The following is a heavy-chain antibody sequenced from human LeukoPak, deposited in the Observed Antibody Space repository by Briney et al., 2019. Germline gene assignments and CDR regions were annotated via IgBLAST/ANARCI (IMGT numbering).Heavy chain of an antibody. Sequence: ASVKVSCKVSGYTLTELSMHWVRQAPGKGLEWMGGFDPEDGETIYAQKFQGRVTMTEDTPTDTAYMELSSLGSEDTAVYYCATVIGQSSSPPSDWFDPWGQGTLVTVSS. D-gene: IGHD2-2*01. CDR1: GYTLTELS. CDR2: FDPEDGET. CDR3: ATVIGQSSSPPSDWFDP. V-gene: IGHV1-24*01. J-gene: IGHJ5*02.